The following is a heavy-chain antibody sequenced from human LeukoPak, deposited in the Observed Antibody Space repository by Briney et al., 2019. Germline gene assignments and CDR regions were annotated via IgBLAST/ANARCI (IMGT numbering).Heavy chain of an antibody. CDR2: ISSSASII. D-gene: IGHD3-16*01. V-gene: IGHV3-48*02. J-gene: IGHJ4*02. CDR1: GFTFSSYG. CDR3: ARDLGKAWGY. Sequence: GGSLRLSCAASGFTFSSYGMHWVRQAPGKGLEWVSYISSSASIIYYSDSVKGRFTISRDNAKNSLYLQMNSLRDEDTAVYYCARDLGKAWGYWGQGTLVTVSS.